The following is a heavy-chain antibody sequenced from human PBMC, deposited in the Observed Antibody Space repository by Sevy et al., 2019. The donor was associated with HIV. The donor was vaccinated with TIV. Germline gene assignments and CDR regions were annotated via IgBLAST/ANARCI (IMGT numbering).Heavy chain of an antibody. V-gene: IGHV4-4*07. CDR1: GGSISSYY. Sequence: SETLSLTCTVSGGSISSYYWSWIRQPAGKGLEWIGRIYTSGSTNYNPSLKSRVTMSLDTSKNHFSLKLTSVTAADTAVYYCVRDDYGDYSIDYWRQGTLVTVSS. J-gene: IGHJ4*02. D-gene: IGHD4-17*01. CDR2: IYTSGST. CDR3: VRDDYGDYSIDY.